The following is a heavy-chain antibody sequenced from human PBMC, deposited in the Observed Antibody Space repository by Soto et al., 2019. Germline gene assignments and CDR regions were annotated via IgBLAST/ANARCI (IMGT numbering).Heavy chain of an antibody. D-gene: IGHD2-15*01. CDR1: GGSFSGYY. Sequence: QVQLQQWGAGLLKPSETLSLTCAVYGGSFSGYYWSWIHQPPGKGLEWIGEINHSGSTNYNPSLKNRVTISVDTSKNQFSLKLSSVTAADTAVYYCARDGGIVVVVAAPRFDYWGQGTLVTVSS. CDR2: INHSGST. V-gene: IGHV4-34*01. CDR3: ARDGGIVVVVAAPRFDY. J-gene: IGHJ4*02.